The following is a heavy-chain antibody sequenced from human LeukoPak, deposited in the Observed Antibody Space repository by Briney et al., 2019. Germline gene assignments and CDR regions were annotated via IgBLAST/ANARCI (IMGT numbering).Heavy chain of an antibody. CDR1: GFTFSSYA. CDR2: ISYDGSNK. D-gene: IGHD3-10*01. V-gene: IGHV3-30-3*01. CDR3: ARASGEWFGELLYFDY. J-gene: IGHJ4*02. Sequence: GGSLRLSCAASGFTFSSYAMHWVRQAPGKGLEWVAVISYDGSNKYYADSVKGRFTISRDNSKNTLYLQMNSLRAEDTAVYYCARASGEWFGELLYFDYWGQGTLVTVSS.